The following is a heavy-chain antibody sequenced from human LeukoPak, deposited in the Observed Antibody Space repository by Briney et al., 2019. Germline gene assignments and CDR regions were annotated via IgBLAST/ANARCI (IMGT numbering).Heavy chain of an antibody. CDR2: ISYDGSNK. Sequence: GGSLRLSWAASGFTFSSYGMHWVRQAPAKGLEWVAVISYDGSNKYYADSVKGRFTISRDNSKNTLYLQMNSLRAEDTAVYYCARGIAAAGTVTDQGYYFDYWGQGTLVTVSS. D-gene: IGHD6-13*01. V-gene: IGHV3-30*03. CDR1: GFTFSSYG. J-gene: IGHJ4*02. CDR3: ARGIAAAGTVTDQGYYFDY.